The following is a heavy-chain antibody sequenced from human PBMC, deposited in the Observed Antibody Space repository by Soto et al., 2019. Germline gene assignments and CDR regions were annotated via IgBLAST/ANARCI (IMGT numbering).Heavy chain of an antibody. CDR3: AKPLYDFWSGPDAFDI. CDR2: ISGSGGST. D-gene: IGHD3-3*01. Sequence: EVQLLESGGGLVQPGGSLRLSCAASGFTFSSYAMSWVRQAPGKGLEWVSAISGSGGSTSYADSVKGRFTISRDNSKNTLYLQMNSLRAEDTAVYYCAKPLYDFWSGPDAFDIWGQGTMVTVSS. CDR1: GFTFSSYA. V-gene: IGHV3-23*01. J-gene: IGHJ3*02.